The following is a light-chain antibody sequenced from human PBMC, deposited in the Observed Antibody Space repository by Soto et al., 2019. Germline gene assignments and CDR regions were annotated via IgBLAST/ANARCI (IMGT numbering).Light chain of an antibody. Sequence: DIVMTQSPDSLAVSLGERATINCKSSQSVLYSSNNKNYLAWYQQKPEQPPKLLIYWASTRESGVPDRCSGSGSGTDFTLTSRSLQAEDVSVYYCQQYYSTPTFGQGTKVEIK. V-gene: IGKV4-1*01. CDR3: QQYYSTPT. J-gene: IGKJ1*01. CDR2: WAS. CDR1: QSVLYSSNNKNY.